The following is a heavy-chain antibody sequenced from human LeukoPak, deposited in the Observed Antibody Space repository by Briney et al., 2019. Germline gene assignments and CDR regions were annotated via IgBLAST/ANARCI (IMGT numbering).Heavy chain of an antibody. D-gene: IGHD3-9*01. CDR3: ARNYYDILTGYYPRLNAFDI. Sequence: SETLSLTCTVSGGSISSGSYYWSWIRQPAGKGLEWIGRIYTSGSTNYNPSLKSRVTISVDTSKNQFSLKLSSVTAADTAVYYCARNYYDILTGYYPRLNAFDIWGQGTMVTVSS. CDR2: IYTSGST. V-gene: IGHV4-61*02. J-gene: IGHJ3*02. CDR1: GGSISSGSYY.